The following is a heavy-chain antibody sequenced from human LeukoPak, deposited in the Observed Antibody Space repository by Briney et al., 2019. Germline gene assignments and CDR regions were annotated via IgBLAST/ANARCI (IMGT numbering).Heavy chain of an antibody. D-gene: IGHD3-22*01. J-gene: IGHJ4*02. CDR1: GYTFTGYY. CDR3: ARVGYYESSGYYEY. CDR2: INPNSGGT. Sequence: GASVKVSCKASGYTFTGYYMHWVRQAPGQGLEWMGRINPNSGGTNYAQKFQGRATMTRDTSISTVYMELSRLRSDDTAVYYCARVGYYESSGYYEYWGQGTLVTVSS. V-gene: IGHV1-2*06.